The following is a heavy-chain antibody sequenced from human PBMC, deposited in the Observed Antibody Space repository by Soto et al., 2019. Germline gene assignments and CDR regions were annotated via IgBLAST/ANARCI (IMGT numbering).Heavy chain of an antibody. V-gene: IGHV3-11*03. CDR1: GFTFSDYY. J-gene: IGHJ4*02. Sequence: GGSLRLSCAASGFTFSDYYMSWIRQAPGKGLEWVSYISSSSSYTNYADSVKGRFTISRDNAKNSLYLQMNSLRAEDTAVYYCAARKYSSSWYGSDYWGQGTLVTVSS. CDR3: AARKYSSSWYGSDY. D-gene: IGHD6-13*01. CDR2: ISSSSSYT.